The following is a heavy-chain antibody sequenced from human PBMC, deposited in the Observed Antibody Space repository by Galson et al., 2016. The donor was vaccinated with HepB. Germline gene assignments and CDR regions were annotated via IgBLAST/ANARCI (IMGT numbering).Heavy chain of an antibody. CDR2: ISAAAGNT. CDR1: GYSFTTYA. Sequence: SVKVSCKASGYSFTTYAVHWVRQAPGQSLEWMGWISAAAGNTKYSQQFQDRLTITRDTAATTVYMELSSLRSEDTAVYYCARDASGRGEILGTDYWGQGTLVTVSS. V-gene: IGHV1-3*01. D-gene: IGHD3-16*01. CDR3: ARDASGRGEILGTDY. J-gene: IGHJ4*02.